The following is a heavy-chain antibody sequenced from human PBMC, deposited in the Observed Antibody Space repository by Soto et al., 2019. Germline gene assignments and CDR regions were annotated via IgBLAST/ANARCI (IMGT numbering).Heavy chain of an antibody. CDR1: GFTFSSYA. CDR2: ISGSGGST. D-gene: IGHD3-3*01. J-gene: IGHJ4*02. V-gene: IGHV3-23*01. Sequence: GGSLRLSCAASGFTFSSYAMSWVRQAPGKGLEWVSAISGSGGSTYYADSVKGRFTISRDNSKNTLYLQMNSLRAEDTAVYYCAKDYDFWSGYLFAFDYWGQGTLVTVSS. CDR3: AKDYDFWSGYLFAFDY.